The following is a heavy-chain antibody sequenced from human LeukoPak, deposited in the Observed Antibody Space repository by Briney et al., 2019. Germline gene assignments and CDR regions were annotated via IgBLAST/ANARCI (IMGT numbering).Heavy chain of an antibody. J-gene: IGHJ4*02. V-gene: IGHV4-39*01. D-gene: IGHD3-3*01. CDR1: GGSISSSSYY. Sequence: PSETLSLTCTVSGGSISSSSYYWGWIREPPGKGLEWFGSIYYSGSTYYNPSLKSRVTISVDTSKNQFSLKLSSVTAAETAVYYCARLYYDFWSGYCHYFDYWGQGTLVTVSS. CDR2: IYYSGST. CDR3: ARLYYDFWSGYCHYFDY.